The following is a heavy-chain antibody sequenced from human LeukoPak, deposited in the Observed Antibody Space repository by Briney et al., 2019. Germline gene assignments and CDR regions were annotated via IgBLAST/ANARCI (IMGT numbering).Heavy chain of an antibody. J-gene: IGHJ3*02. V-gene: IGHV4-59*01. Sequence: SETLSLTCTVSGGSISSYYWSWIRQPPGKGLEWIGYIYYSGSTNYNPYLKSRVTISVDTSKNQFSLKLSSVTAADTAVYYCARGSYGPRKDDAFDIWGQGTMVTVSS. CDR1: GGSISSYY. CDR2: IYYSGST. D-gene: IGHD5-18*01. CDR3: ARGSYGPRKDDAFDI.